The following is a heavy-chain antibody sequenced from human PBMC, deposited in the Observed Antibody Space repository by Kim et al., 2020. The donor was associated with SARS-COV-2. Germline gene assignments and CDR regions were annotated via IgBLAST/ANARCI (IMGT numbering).Heavy chain of an antibody. CDR1: GYTFTSYG. CDR2: ISAYNGNT. CDR3: ARDGDYDILTGYKLWYFDY. D-gene: IGHD3-9*01. J-gene: IGHJ4*02. Sequence: ASVKVSCKASGYTFTSYGISWVRQAPGQGLEWMGWISAYNGNTNYAQKLQGRVTMTTDTSTSTAYMELRSLRSDDTAVYYCARDGDYDILTGYKLWYFDYWGQGTLVTVSS. V-gene: IGHV1-18*01.